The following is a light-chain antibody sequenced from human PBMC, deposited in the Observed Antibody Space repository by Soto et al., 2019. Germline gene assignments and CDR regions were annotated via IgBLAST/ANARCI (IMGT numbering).Light chain of an antibody. Sequence: EIVMTQSPATLSVSPGERATLSCRASQSVSSNLAWYQQKPGQAPRLLIYDASTRAAGVPDRVTGGGSGTDFTLTISALEPEDFALYFCQQYERPPFAFGQGTRLEI. CDR1: QSVSSN. J-gene: IGKJ2*01. CDR2: DAS. CDR3: QQYERPPFA. V-gene: IGKV3D-15*01.